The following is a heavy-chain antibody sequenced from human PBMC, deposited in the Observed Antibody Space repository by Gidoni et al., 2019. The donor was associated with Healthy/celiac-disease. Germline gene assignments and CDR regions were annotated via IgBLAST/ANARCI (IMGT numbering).Heavy chain of an antibody. Sequence: EVQLVESGGGVVQPGGSLRLSCAASGFTFDAYAMHWVRQAPGKGLEWVSLISGDGGSTYYADSVKGRFTISRDNSKNSLYLQMNSLRTEDTALYYCAIDLVGDGYNIDYWGQGTLVTVSS. CDR2: ISGDGGST. D-gene: IGHD5-12*01. CDR3: AIDLVGDGYNIDY. J-gene: IGHJ4*02. CDR1: GFTFDAYA. V-gene: IGHV3-43*02.